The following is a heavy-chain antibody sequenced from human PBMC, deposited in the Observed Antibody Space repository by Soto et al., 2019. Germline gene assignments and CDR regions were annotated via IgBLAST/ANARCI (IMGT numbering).Heavy chain of an antibody. CDR2: IYYSGST. V-gene: IGHV4-59*01. J-gene: IGHJ6*02. CDR3: AIDRVVTPPCNDSLDV. D-gene: IGHD2-21*02. Sequence: SETLSLTCTVPGGSISSSYWSWIRQHPGKGLEWNGYIYYSGSTNYNPSLKSRVTISVDTSKNQFSLKLSSVTAADTAVYSCAIDRVVTPPCNDSLDVWGQGTMVTVFS. CDR1: GGSISSSY.